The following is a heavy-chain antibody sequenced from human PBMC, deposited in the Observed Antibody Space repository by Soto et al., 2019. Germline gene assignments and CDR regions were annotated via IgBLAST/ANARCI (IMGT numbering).Heavy chain of an antibody. CDR1: GFTFSSYA. J-gene: IGHJ4*02. CDR2: ISGSGGST. CDR3: ATLSRRIAAAGDNNKDY. Sequence: EVQLLESGGGLVQPGGSLRLSCAASGFTFSSYAMSWVRQAPGKAREWVSAISGSGGSTYYADSVKGRFTISRDNSKNTLYLQMNSLRAEDTAVYYCATLSRRIAAAGDNNKDYWGQGTLVTVSS. V-gene: IGHV3-23*01. D-gene: IGHD6-13*01.